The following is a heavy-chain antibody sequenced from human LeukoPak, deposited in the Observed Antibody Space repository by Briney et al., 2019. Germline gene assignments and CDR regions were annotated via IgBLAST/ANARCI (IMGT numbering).Heavy chain of an antibody. CDR1: GGSISGSGYY. CDR3: ARGSHSSGWFLFFDN. D-gene: IGHD6-19*01. J-gene: IGHJ4*02. Sequence: PSETLSLTCTVSGGSISGSGYYWSWIRQPPGKGLEWIGYIYHTGSTYYNPSLKSRVTISLDTPKNQFSVELSSMTATDTAVYYCARGSHSSGWFLFFDNWGQGTLVTVSS. V-gene: IGHV4-30-2*01. CDR2: IYHTGST.